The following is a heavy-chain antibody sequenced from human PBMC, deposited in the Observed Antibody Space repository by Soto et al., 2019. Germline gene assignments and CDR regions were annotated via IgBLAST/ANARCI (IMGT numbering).Heavy chain of an antibody. CDR3: ARKGGEYYYDSSGYQNWFDP. J-gene: IGHJ5*02. CDR2: INPSGGST. V-gene: IGHV1-46*01. Sequence: ASVKVSCKASGYTFTSYYMHWVRQAPGQGLEWMGIINPSGGSTSYAQKFQGRVTMTRDTSTSTVYMELSSLRSEDTAVYYCARKGGEYYYDSSGYQNWFDPWGQGTLVTVS. CDR1: GYTFTSYY. D-gene: IGHD3-22*01.